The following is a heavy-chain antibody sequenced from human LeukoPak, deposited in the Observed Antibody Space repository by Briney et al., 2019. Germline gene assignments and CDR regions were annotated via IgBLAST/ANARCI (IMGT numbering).Heavy chain of an antibody. CDR1: GGSFSGYY. V-gene: IGHV4-34*01. CDR2: INHSGST. CDR3: ASPLHYYDSSGYYSTFDY. Sequence: SETLSLTCAVYGGSFSGYYWSWIRQPPGKGLEWIGEINHSGSTNYNPSLKSRVTISVDTSKNQFSLKLSSVTAADTAVYYCASPLHYYDSSGYYSTFDYWGQGTLVTVSS. J-gene: IGHJ4*02. D-gene: IGHD3-22*01.